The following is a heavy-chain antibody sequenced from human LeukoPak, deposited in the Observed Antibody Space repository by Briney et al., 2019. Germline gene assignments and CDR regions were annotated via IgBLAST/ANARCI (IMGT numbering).Heavy chain of an antibody. V-gene: IGHV5-51*01. Sequence: GESLKISFKASGYRFSDFWVGWARQVPGKGLEWMGIIQIADSGTTYSPSFQGQVTISADTSLNTAHLQWSSLTASDTAIYYCARRMRRHWNSDLWSFDYWGQGTLVSVSS. J-gene: IGHJ4*02. CDR3: ARRMRRHWNSDLWSFDY. CDR2: IQIADSGT. D-gene: IGHD1-7*01. CDR1: GYRFSDFW.